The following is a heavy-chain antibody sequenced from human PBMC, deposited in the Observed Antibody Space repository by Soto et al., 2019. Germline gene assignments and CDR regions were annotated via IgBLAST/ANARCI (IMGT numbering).Heavy chain of an antibody. CDR3: AHRTSYTSGRQFDY. D-gene: IGHD3-10*01. V-gene: IGHV2-5*02. Sequence: QITLKESGPTLVKPTQTLTLTCTFSGFSLSTSGMGVGWIRQSPGKALECLAVIYWDDEKLYSPSLKSRLTVTKDTSENHVVLTMTNMDPVDTATYYCAHRTSYTSGRQFDYWGQGTLVTVSS. J-gene: IGHJ4*02. CDR1: GFSLSTSGMG. CDR2: IYWDDEK.